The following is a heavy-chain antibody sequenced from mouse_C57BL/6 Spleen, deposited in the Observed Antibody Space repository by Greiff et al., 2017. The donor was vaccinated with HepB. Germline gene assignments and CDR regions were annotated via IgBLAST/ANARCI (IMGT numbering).Heavy chain of an antibody. CDR2: ISSGSSTI. V-gene: IGHV5-17*01. Sequence: EVKLMESGGGLVKPGGSLKLSCAASGFTFSDYGMHWVRQAPEKGLEWVAYISSGSSTIYYADTVKGRFTISRDNAKNTLFLQMTSLRSEDTAMYYCARYYYGSRRYFDVWGTGTTVTVSS. D-gene: IGHD1-1*01. CDR3: ARYYYGSRRYFDV. CDR1: GFTFSDYG. J-gene: IGHJ1*03.